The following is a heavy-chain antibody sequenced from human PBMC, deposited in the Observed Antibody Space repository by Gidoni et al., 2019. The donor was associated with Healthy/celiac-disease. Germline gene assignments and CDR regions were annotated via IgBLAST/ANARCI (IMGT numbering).Heavy chain of an antibody. V-gene: IGHV3-33*01. Sequence: QVQLVESGGGVVQPGRSLRLSCAASGFTFSRYGMHWVRQAPRKWLDWVAVIWYDVSNKYYADSVKGRVTISRDNSKNTLYLQMNSLRAEDTAVYYCAREYRPYYYDSSGYLDYWGQGTLVTVSA. CDR2: IWYDVSNK. CDR1: GFTFSRYG. CDR3: AREYRPYYYDSSGYLDY. D-gene: IGHD3-22*01. J-gene: IGHJ4*02.